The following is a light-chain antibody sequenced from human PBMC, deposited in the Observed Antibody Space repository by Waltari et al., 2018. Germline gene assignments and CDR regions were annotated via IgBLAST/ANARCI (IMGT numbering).Light chain of an antibody. CDR3: QQLNSYPLFT. V-gene: IGKV1-9*01. CDR1: QGISSC. Sequence: DIQLTQSPSFLSASVGDRVTITCRASQGISSCLAWYQQKPGKAPKLLIYAASTLQSGVPSRFSGSGSGTEFTLTISSLQPEDFATYYCQQLNSYPLFTFGPGTKVDIK. CDR2: AAS. J-gene: IGKJ3*01.